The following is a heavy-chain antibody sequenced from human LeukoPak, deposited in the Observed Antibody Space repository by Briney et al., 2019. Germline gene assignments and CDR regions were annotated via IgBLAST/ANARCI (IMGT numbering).Heavy chain of an antibody. Sequence: ASVKVSCKASGYTFTGYYMHWVRQAPGQGLEWMGGIIPIFGTANYAQKFQGRVTITADKSTSTAYMELSSLRSEDTAVYYCARVSSSSWQEFDYWGQGTLVTVSS. CDR2: IIPIFGTA. V-gene: IGHV1-69*06. CDR1: GYTFTGYY. CDR3: ARVSSSSWQEFDY. D-gene: IGHD6-13*01. J-gene: IGHJ4*02.